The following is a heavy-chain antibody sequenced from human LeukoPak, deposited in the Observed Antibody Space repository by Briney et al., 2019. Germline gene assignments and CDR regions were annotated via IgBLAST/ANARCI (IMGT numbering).Heavy chain of an antibody. Sequence: GASVKVSCKASGDSISNFAVSWVRQAPGQGLEWMGGIIPIFGTAVYAQKFQGRVTITADESTSTAYMELSSLRSEDTAVYYCARLPLTGYSRGYYYGMDVWGQGTTVTVSS. J-gene: IGHJ6*02. CDR2: IIPIFGTA. CDR3: ARLPLTGYSRGYYYGMDV. CDR1: GDSISNFA. D-gene: IGHD3-9*01. V-gene: IGHV1-69*13.